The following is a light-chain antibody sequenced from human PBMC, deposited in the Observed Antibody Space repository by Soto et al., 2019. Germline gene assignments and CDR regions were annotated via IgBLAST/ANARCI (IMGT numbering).Light chain of an antibody. Sequence: EIVSTQSPGTLALSPGERASLSCGASQTVGSTYVAWYQQKPGLAPRPPIYDASSRATAIPDRFSGSGSGTDFTLTISRLEPEDFAVYYCQHYGSSPWTCGQGTKVEL. V-gene: IGKV3D-20*01. J-gene: IGKJ1*01. CDR1: QTVGSTY. CDR2: DAS. CDR3: QHYGSSPWT.